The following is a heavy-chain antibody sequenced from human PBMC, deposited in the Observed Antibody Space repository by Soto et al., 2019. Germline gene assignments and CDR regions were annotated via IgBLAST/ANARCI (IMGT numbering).Heavy chain of an antibody. CDR2: IGRAGDT. CDR3: ARERLADGTWDAFDI. J-gene: IGHJ3*02. V-gene: IGHV3-13*01. Sequence: QLVESGGGLVQPGGSLRVSCAASDFTLSSHDMHWVRQATGKGLEWVSAIGRAGDTYYAGSVKGRFTISRENGKNSLYLQMNSLRAEDTAVYYCARERLADGTWDAFDIWGQGTMVTVSS. D-gene: IGHD2-15*01. CDR1: DFTLSSHD.